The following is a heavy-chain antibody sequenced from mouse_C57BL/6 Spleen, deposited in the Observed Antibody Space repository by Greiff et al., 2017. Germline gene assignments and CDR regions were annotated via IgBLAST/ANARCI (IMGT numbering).Heavy chain of an antibody. J-gene: IGHJ2*01. Sequence: EVHLVESGGDLVKPGGSLKLSCAASGFTFSSYGMSWVRQTPDKRLEWVATISSGGSYTYYPDSVKGRFTISRDNAKNTLYLQMSSLKSEDTAMYYCARRSITTVVALDYWGQGTTLTVSS. CDR3: ARRSITTVVALDY. CDR2: ISSGGSYT. D-gene: IGHD1-1*01. CDR1: GFTFSSYG. V-gene: IGHV5-6*01.